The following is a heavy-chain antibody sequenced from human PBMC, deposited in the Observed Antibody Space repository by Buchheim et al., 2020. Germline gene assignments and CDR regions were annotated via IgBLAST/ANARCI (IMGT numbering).Heavy chain of an antibody. V-gene: IGHV4-34*01. D-gene: IGHD3-3*01. CDR1: GGSFSGYY. CDR2: INHSGST. Sequence: QVQLQQWGAGLLKPSETLSLTCAVYGGSFSGYYWSWIRQPPGKGLEWIGEINHSGSTNYNPFLKSRVTISVDTSKNQFSLKLSSVTAADTAVYYCARANYDFWSGYGMDVWGQGTT. CDR3: ARANYDFWSGYGMDV. J-gene: IGHJ6*02.